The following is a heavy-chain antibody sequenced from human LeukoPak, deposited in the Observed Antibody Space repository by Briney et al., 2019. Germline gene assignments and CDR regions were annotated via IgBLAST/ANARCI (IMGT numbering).Heavy chain of an antibody. D-gene: IGHD1-26*01. CDR2: ISGSGGST. CDR1: AFTFSSYA. Sequence: PGGSLRLSCAASAFTFSSYAMSWVRQAPGKGLEWVSGISGSGGSTYYPDSVKGRFTISRDNSKNTLYLQMNSLRAEDTAVYYCARVYGGNYYWFDPWGQGTLVTVSS. V-gene: IGHV3-23*01. J-gene: IGHJ5*02. CDR3: ARVYGGNYYWFDP.